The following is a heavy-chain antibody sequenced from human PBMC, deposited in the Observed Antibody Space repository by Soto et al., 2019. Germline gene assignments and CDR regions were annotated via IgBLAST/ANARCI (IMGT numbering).Heavy chain of an antibody. J-gene: IGHJ4*02. CDR2: IYYSGST. CDR3: ARDRARLYDSNGYYYGDFDY. D-gene: IGHD3-22*01. V-gene: IGHV4-31*03. Sequence: QVQLQESGPGLVKPSQTLSLTCTVSGGSISSGGYYWSWIRQHPGKGLEWIGYIYYSGSTYYNPSLKSRVTTSVDTSKNQFSLKLSSVTAADTAVYYCARDRARLYDSNGYYYGDFDYWGQGTLVTVSS. CDR1: GGSISSGGYY.